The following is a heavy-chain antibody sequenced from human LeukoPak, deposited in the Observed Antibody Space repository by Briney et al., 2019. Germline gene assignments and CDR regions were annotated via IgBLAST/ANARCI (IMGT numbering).Heavy chain of an antibody. CDR3: AKDFEFDILSSSVGADAFDN. J-gene: IGHJ3*02. Sequence: GGSLRLSCEVSGFTFTSHAMTWVRQAPGKGLEWVSTVSGSGGGTYYADSVKGRSTVSRDNSKNTLYLQMNSLRAEDTAVYYCAKDFEFDILSSSVGADAFDNWGQGTVVTVSS. V-gene: IGHV3-23*01. CDR2: VSGSGGGT. D-gene: IGHD3-9*01. CDR1: GFTFTSHA.